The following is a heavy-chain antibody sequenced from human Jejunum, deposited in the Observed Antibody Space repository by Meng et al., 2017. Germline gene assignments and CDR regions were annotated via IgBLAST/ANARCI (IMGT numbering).Heavy chain of an antibody. D-gene: IGHD5-12*01. V-gene: IGHV4-4*02. CDR2: IYHTGST. CDR1: GGSISDSNW. J-gene: IGHJ5*02. Sequence: QVQLQESGPGLVKPSGTLSLTCAVSGGSISDSNWWSWVRQPPGKGLEWIGEIYHTGSTNYNPSLKSRVTMSLDKSKNQFFLDLTSVTAADTAVYYCARDLLGPAIVASGYFDPWGQGTLVTVSS. CDR3: ARDLLGPAIVASGYFDP.